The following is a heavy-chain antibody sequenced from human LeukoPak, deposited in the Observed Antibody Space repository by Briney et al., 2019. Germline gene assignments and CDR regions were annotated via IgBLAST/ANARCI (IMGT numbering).Heavy chain of an antibody. V-gene: IGHV3-66*02. Sequence: GGSLRLSCAASGFTVSSNYMSWVRQAPGKGLEWVSVIYSGGSTYYADSVKGRFTISRDNSKNTLYLQMNSLRAEDTAAYYCARDFSYWQWLAYDYWGQGTLVTVSS. CDR2: IYSGGST. D-gene: IGHD6-19*01. CDR1: GFTVSSNY. J-gene: IGHJ4*02. CDR3: ARDFSYWQWLAYDY.